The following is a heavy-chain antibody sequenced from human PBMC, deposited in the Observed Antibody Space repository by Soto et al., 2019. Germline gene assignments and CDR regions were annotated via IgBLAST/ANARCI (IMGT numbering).Heavy chain of an antibody. D-gene: IGHD6-19*01. CDR1: GDSVSSNSAA. CDR3: AREHCLVRGNSYYGMDV. Sequence: PSQTLSLTCALSGDSVSSNSAAWNWIRQSPSRGLEWLGRTYYRSKWYNDYAVSVKSRITVKPDTSKNQFSLQLNSVTPEDTAVYYCAREHCLVRGNSYYGMDVWGQGTTVIVSS. J-gene: IGHJ6*02. CDR2: TYYRSKWYN. V-gene: IGHV6-1*01.